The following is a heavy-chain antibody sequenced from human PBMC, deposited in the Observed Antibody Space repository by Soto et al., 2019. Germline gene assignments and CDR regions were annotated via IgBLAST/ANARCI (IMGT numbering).Heavy chain of an antibody. J-gene: IGHJ4*02. D-gene: IGHD5-18*01. Sequence: QVQLVESGGGVVQPGRSLRLSCAASGFTFSSYGMHWVRQAPGKGLEWVAVISYDGSNKYYADSVKGRFTISRDNSKNTLYLQMNSLRAEDTAVYYCAKWDTAMVLDYWGQGTLVTVSS. CDR3: AKWDTAMVLDY. CDR1: GFTFSSYG. CDR2: ISYDGSNK. V-gene: IGHV3-30*18.